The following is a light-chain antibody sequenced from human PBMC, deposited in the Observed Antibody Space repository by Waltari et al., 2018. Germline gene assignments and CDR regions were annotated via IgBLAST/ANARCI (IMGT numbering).Light chain of an antibody. CDR1: KSNIGAGYD. J-gene: IGLJ1*01. Sequence: HSVLTQPPSVSGAPGQRVPIPCTGSKSNIGAGYDVYGYQQLPGTAPKFLIYDNTNRPAGVPDRFSGSKSGTSASLAITGLQAEDEADYYCQSYDNGLNGPYVFGTGTRVTVL. V-gene: IGLV1-40*01. CDR2: DNT. CDR3: QSYDNGLNGPYV.